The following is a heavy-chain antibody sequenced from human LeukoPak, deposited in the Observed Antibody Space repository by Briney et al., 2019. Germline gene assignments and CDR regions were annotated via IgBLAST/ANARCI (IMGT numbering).Heavy chain of an antibody. CDR1: GFTFSDYY. D-gene: IGHD3-10*01. CDR2: ISNSGSTM. V-gene: IGHV3-11*01. J-gene: IGHJ4*02. CDR3: ARDALGSYDY. Sequence: GGSLRLSCAASGFTFSDYYVFWIRQAPGKGLEWISYISNSGSTMYYADSVKGRFTISRDNAKNSLYLQMNSLRAEDTAVYYCARDALGSYDYWGQGPLVTVSS.